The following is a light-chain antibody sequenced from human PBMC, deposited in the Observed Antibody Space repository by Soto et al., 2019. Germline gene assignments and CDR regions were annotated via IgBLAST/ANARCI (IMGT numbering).Light chain of an antibody. J-gene: IGKJ5*01. CDR3: QQHNQGPIP. Sequence: ELVMTQSPATLSVSPGERATLSCRASQSVSSNLAWYQQTPGQAPRLLIYGASTRATGTPAGLRGSGSGTDFPLTTNTLQSEDSAVYYCQQHNQGPIPFAQGTRLE. CDR2: GAS. CDR1: QSVSSN. V-gene: IGKV3-15*01.